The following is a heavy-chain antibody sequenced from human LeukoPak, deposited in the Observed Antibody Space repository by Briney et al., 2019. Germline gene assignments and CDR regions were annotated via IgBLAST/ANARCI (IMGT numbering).Heavy chain of an antibody. CDR2: IYNGVNA. J-gene: IGHJ5*02. V-gene: IGHV4-61*01. Sequence: SETLSLTCTVSGASVSSASYWTWIRQPPGKGVEWIAHIYNGVNANYNPSLKSRVTISVDTSKNQFSLRLNSVTAADTAVYYCARSRAFNSGAFDPWGQGSLVTVSS. CDR3: ARSRAFNSGAFDP. CDR1: GASVSSASY. D-gene: IGHD1-26*01.